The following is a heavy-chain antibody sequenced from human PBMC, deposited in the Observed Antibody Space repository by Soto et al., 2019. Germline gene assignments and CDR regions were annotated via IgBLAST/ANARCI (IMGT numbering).Heavy chain of an antibody. CDR2: VYYSGST. V-gene: IGHV4-30-4*01. J-gene: IGHJ5*02. CDR3: ARDMYYDILTGYYGLANWFDP. Sequence: PPETLSLTCTVSGGSLSSGDYYWSWIRQPPGKGLEWIGYVYYSGSTYYNPSLKSRVTISVDTSKNQFSLKLSSVTAADTAVYYCARDMYYDILTGYYGLANWFDPWGQGTLVTVSS. CDR1: GGSLSSGDYY. D-gene: IGHD3-9*01.